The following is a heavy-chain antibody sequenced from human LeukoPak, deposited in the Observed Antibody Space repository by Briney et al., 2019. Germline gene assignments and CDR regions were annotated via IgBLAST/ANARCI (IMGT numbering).Heavy chain of an antibody. CDR2: IRSKAYGGTT. CDR1: GFTFGDYA. CDR3: TRPMVRGVIEYYFDY. D-gene: IGHD3-10*01. Sequence: PGGSLRLSCTASGFTFGDYATSWFRQAPGKGLEWVGFIRSKAYGGTTEYAASVKGRFTISRDDSKSIAYLQMNSLKTEDTAVYYCTRPMVRGVIEYYFDYWGQGTLVTVSS. V-gene: IGHV3-49*03. J-gene: IGHJ4*02.